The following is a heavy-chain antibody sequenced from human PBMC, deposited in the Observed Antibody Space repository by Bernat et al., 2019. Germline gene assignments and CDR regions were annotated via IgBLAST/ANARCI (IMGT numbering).Heavy chain of an antibody. J-gene: IGHJ4*02. Sequence: QAQLVESGGDVVQPGRSLRLSCAASGISFSSYATHWVRQAPGKGLEWVAVIWYDGSNKYYADSVKGRFTISRDNSKNTLHLQMDSLRVEDTAVYYCARGSGPYRNGIYNPHFDYWGQGTLVTVSS. CDR2: IWYDGSNK. D-gene: IGHD1-1*01. V-gene: IGHV3-33*01. CDR3: ARGSGPYRNGIYNPHFDY. CDR1: GISFSSYA.